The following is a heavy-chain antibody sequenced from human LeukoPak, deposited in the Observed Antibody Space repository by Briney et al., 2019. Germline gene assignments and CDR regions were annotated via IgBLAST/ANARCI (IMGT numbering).Heavy chain of an antibody. Sequence: SETLSLTCAVYGGSFSGYYWSWIRQPPGKGLEWIGEINHSGSTNYNPSLKSRLTISLDTSKSQFSLMLSSVTAADTAVYYCARLRYYYYYAMDVWGQGTTVIVSS. CDR1: GGSFSGYY. V-gene: IGHV4-34*01. J-gene: IGHJ6*02. CDR2: INHSGST. CDR3: ARLRYYYYYAMDV.